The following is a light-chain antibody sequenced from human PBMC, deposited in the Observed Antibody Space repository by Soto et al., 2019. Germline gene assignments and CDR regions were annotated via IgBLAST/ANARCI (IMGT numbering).Light chain of an antibody. J-gene: IGKJ5*01. Sequence: EIVWTQSPAALSVSPGERVTLSCWASQSVGSTLNWYQQRPGQAPRLLIYDTSIRATGIPARFSGSGSGTEFTLTIASLQSEDFGVYYCQQRRSWPPTITFGQGTRLEIK. CDR3: QQRRSWPPTIT. V-gene: IGKV3-15*01. CDR1: QSVGST. CDR2: DTS.